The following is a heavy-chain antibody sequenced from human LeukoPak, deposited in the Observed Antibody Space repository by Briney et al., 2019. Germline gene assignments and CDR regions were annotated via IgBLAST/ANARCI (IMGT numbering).Heavy chain of an antibody. CDR1: RDTFTDHY. CDR3: ARDLALHDTSFVFDM. V-gene: IGHV1-2*02. CDR2: INPKSGVT. J-gene: IGHJ3*02. D-gene: IGHD3-9*01. Sequence: ASVKVSCKASRDTFTDHYVHWVRQAPGQDPEWMGWINPKSGVTISAQNLQGRVTMTRDTSLSTAYMELRRLRSDDTAVYYCARDLALHDTSFVFDMWGQGTMVTVSS.